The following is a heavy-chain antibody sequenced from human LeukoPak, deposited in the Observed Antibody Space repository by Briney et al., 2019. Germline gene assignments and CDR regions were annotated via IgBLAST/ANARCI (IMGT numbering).Heavy chain of an antibody. Sequence: PGGSLRLSCAASGFTFSSYAMSWVRQAPGKGLEWVSAISGSGGSTYYADSVKGRFTISRDNSKNTLYLQMNSLRAEDTAVYYCAKDQSLCSSTSCYMGPIDYWGQGTLVTVSS. CDR3: AKDQSLCSSTSCYMGPIDY. V-gene: IGHV3-23*01. CDR1: GFTFSSYA. D-gene: IGHD2-2*02. CDR2: ISGSGGST. J-gene: IGHJ4*02.